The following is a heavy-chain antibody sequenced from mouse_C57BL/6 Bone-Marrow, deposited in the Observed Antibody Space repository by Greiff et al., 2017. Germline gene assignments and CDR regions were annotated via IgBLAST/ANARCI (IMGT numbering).Heavy chain of an antibody. V-gene: IGHV1-81*01. Sequence: VQLQQSGAELARPGASVKLSCKASGYTFTSYGISWVKQRTGQGLEWIGEIYPRSGNTYYNEKFKGKATLTADKSSSTAYMELRSLTSEDSAVYFCARKGVTTVVPHWYFDVWGTGTTVTVSS. CDR2: IYPRSGNT. D-gene: IGHD1-1*01. J-gene: IGHJ1*03. CDR1: GYTFTSYG. CDR3: ARKGVTTVVPHWYFDV.